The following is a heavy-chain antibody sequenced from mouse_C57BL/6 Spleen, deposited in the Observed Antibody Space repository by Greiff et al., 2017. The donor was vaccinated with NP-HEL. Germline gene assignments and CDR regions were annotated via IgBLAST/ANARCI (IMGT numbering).Heavy chain of an antibody. Sequence: VKLQQPGAELVRPGSSVKLSCKASGYTFTSYWMDWVKQRPGQGLEWIGNIYPSDSETHYNQKFKDKATLTVDKSSSTAYMQLSSLTSEDSAVYYCARGHYYFDYWGQGTTLTVSS. CDR2: IYPSDSET. J-gene: IGHJ2*01. CDR3: ARGHYYFDY. CDR1: GYTFTSYW. V-gene: IGHV1-61*01.